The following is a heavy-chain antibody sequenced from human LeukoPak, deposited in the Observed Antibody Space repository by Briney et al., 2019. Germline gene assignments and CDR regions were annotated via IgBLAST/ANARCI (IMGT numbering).Heavy chain of an antibody. D-gene: IGHD2-8*02. J-gene: IGHJ4*02. CDR3: ARDPSLVAPPY. CDR2: INQDGSEK. V-gene: IGHV3-7*01. Sequence: GGPLRLSCAASRFTFSIYWMSWVRQAPGKGLEWGANINQDGSEKYYVDSVKGRFIISRDNAKNSLYLQMNSLRAEDTAVYFCARDPSLVAPPYWGQGTLVTVSS. CDR1: RFTFSIYW.